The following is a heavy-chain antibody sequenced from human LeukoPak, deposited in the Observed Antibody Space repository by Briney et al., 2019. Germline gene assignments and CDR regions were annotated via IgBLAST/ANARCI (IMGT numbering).Heavy chain of an antibody. V-gene: IGHV3-7*01. CDR1: RLTFSGHW. J-gene: IGHJ4*02. CDR2: INQGGSDK. Sequence: PGGSLRLSCAASRLTFSGHWMSWVRQAPGKGLEWVANINQGGSDKYYVDSVKGRFTISRDNANNLLYLQMNTLRGEDTAVYYCTRDRSRAEDDWGQGTLVTVSS. D-gene: IGHD1-14*01. CDR3: TRDRSRAEDD.